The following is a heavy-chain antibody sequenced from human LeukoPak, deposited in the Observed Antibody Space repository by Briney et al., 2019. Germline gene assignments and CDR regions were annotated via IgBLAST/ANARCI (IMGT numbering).Heavy chain of an antibody. V-gene: IGHV3-20*01. D-gene: IGHD3-16*02. CDR1: GFTFDDYG. Sequence: GGSLRLSCAASGFTFDDYGMSWVRQAPGKGLEWVSCINWNGGSTGYADSVKGRFTISRDNAKNSLYLQMNSLRAEDTALYHCARYGSSQYYDYVWGSYRSDYYYYYGMDVWGQGTTVTVSS. J-gene: IGHJ6*02. CDR3: ARYGSSQYYDYVWGSYRSDYYYYYGMDV. CDR2: INWNGGST.